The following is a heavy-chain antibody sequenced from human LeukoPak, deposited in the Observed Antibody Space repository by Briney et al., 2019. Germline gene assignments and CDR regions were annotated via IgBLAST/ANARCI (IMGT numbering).Heavy chain of an antibody. D-gene: IGHD6-19*01. V-gene: IGHV3-23*01. Sequence: GGTLRLSCVASGFTFSSYGMSWVRQAPGKGLEWVSSLNGGGDTTYYADSVKGRFTISRDSSKNTLYLQMNSLRAEDTAVYYCTRRVAANNPFDYWGQGTLVTVSS. J-gene: IGHJ4*02. CDR3: TRRVAANNPFDY. CDR1: GFTFSSYG. CDR2: LNGGGDTT.